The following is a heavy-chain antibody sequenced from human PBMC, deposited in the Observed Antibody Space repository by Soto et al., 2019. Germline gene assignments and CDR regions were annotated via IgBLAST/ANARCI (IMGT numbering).Heavy chain of an antibody. CDR1: GGSFRSGGYS. V-gene: IGHV4-30-2*01. Sequence: PSETQSLTCPVSGGSFRSGGYSWSWIRQPPGKGLEWIGYIYHSVSTYYNPSLKSRVTISVDRSKNQFSLKLSSVTAADTAVYYCARVPYPWGQGTLVTVSS. CDR3: ARVPYP. CDR2: IYHSVST. J-gene: IGHJ5*02.